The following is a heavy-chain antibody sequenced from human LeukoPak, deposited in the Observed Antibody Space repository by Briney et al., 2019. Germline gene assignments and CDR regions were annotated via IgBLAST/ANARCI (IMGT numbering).Heavy chain of an antibody. CDR2: INPNSGGT. V-gene: IGHV1-2*06. J-gene: IGHJ6*02. D-gene: IGHD1/OR15-1a*01. CDR1: GYTFTGYY. Sequence: ASVKVSCKASGYTFTGYYMHWVRQAPGQGLEWMGRINPNSGGTNYAQKFQGRVTMTRDTSISTAYMELSRLRSDDTAVYYCARDPSLEQSYYYYYGMDVWGQGTTVTVSS. CDR3: ARDPSLEQSYYYYYGMDV.